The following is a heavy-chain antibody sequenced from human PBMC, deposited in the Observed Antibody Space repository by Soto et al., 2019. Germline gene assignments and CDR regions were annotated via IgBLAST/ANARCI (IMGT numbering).Heavy chain of an antibody. CDR1: GGSISSSNW. V-gene: IGHV4-4*02. J-gene: IGHJ6*02. Sequence: SETLSLTCAVSGGSISSSNWWSWVRQPPGKGLEWIGEIYHSGSTNYNPSLKSRVTISVDKSKNQFSLKLSSVTAADTAVYYCARDQFVWGSYRYTLDVWGQGTTVTVSS. D-gene: IGHD3-16*02. CDR3: ARDQFVWGSYRYTLDV. CDR2: IYHSGST.